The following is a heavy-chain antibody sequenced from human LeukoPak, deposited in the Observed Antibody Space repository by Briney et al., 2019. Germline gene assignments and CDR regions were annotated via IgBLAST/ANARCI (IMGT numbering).Heavy chain of an antibody. J-gene: IGHJ4*02. CDR3: ARRIGYCSGGSCYSGTSPFDY. CDR1: GFTFSSYS. Sequence: GRSLRLSCAASGFTFSSYSMNWVRQAPGKGLEWVSSISSSSSYIYYADSVKGRFTISRDNAKNSLYLQMNSLRAEDTAVYYCARRIGYCSGGSCYSGTSPFDYWGQGTLVTVSS. CDR2: ISSSSSYI. V-gene: IGHV3-21*01. D-gene: IGHD2-15*01.